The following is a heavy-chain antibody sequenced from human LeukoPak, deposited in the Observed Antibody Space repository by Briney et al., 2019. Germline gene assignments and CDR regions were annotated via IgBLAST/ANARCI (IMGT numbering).Heavy chain of an antibody. J-gene: IGHJ4*02. CDR1: GFTFSSYA. CDR3: AKGPYSYGYGMGY. CDR2: ISGSGGST. Sequence: GGSLRLSCAASGFTFSSYAMSWVRQAPGKGLEWVSAISGSGGSTYYAHSVKGRFPISRDNSKNTLYLQMNSLRAENTAVYYCAKGPYSYGYGMGYWGQGALVSVSS. V-gene: IGHV3-23*01. D-gene: IGHD5-18*01.